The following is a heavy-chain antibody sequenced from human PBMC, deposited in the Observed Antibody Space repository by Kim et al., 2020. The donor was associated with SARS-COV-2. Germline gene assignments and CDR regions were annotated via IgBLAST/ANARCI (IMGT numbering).Heavy chain of an antibody. CDR3: AREATMIVGPYYYYGMDV. Sequence: GGSLRLSCAASGFTVSSNYMSWVRQAPGKGLEWVSVIYSGGSTYYADSVKGRFTISRDNSKNTLYLQMNSLRAEDTAVYYCAREATMIVGPYYYYGMDVWGQGTTVTVSS. D-gene: IGHD3-22*01. J-gene: IGHJ6*02. CDR1: GFTVSSNY. CDR2: IYSGGST. V-gene: IGHV3-53*01.